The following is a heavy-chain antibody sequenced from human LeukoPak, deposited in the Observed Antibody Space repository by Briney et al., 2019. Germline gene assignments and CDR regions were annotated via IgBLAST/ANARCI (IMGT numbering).Heavy chain of an antibody. J-gene: IGHJ4*02. V-gene: IGHV3-23*01. Sequence: GGSLRLSCAASGFTFNSYAMTWVRQAPGKGLEWVSAVSGSGGSTYYADSVKGRFTISKDNSKNTLYLQMNSLRAEDTAVYYCAKHFDSSGRPRAGFDCRGQGTLSPSPQ. D-gene: IGHD3-22*01. CDR3: AKHFDSSGRPRAGFDC. CDR1: GFTFNSYA. CDR2: VSGSGGST.